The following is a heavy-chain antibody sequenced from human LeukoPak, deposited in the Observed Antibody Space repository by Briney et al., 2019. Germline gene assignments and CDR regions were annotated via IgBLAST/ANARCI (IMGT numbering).Heavy chain of an antibody. V-gene: IGHV3-9*03. CDR2: INWNSGSI. CDR1: GFTFDDYA. CDR3: AKDIAYSNLSGGAFDI. Sequence: AGGSLRLSCAASGFTFDDYAMHWVRQAPGKGLYWVAGINWNSGSIGYADSVKGRFTISRDNAKNSLYLQMKSLRAEDMALYYCAKDIAYSNLSGGAFDIWGQGTMVTVSS. D-gene: IGHD6-6*01. J-gene: IGHJ3*02.